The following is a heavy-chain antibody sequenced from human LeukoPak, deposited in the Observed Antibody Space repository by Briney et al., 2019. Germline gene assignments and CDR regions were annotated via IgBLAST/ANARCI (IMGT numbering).Heavy chain of an antibody. CDR3: ARVLRKGPYGDGGYFYFFMDV. CDR2: IRYDGSNK. D-gene: IGHD4-17*01. Sequence: GGSLRLSCAASGFTFSSYGMHWVRQAPGKGLDWVAFIRYDGSNKYYADSVKGRFTISRDNSKNTLYLQMNSLRAEDTAVYYCARVLRKGPYGDGGYFYFFMDVWGKGTTVTVSS. CDR1: GFTFSSYG. V-gene: IGHV3-30*02. J-gene: IGHJ6*03.